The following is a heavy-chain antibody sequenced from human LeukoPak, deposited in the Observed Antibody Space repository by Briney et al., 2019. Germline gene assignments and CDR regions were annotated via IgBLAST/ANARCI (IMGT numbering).Heavy chain of an antibody. V-gene: IGHV3-33*06. CDR2: MWSDGSNS. CDR1: GFTFSNYG. Sequence: GKSLRLSCIASGFTFSNYGMHWVRQAPGKGLEWVALMWSDGSNSFYADSVEGRFTISKNNSRNTLFLQMNSLRAEDTAVYYCAKGTDFGDYSLDYWGDGTLVTVSS. CDR3: AKGTDFGDYSLDY. J-gene: IGHJ4*01. D-gene: IGHD4-17*01.